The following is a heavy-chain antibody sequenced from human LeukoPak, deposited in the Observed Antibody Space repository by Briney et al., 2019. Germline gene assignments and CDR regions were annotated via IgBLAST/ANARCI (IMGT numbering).Heavy chain of an antibody. Sequence: SETLSLTCTVSGGSISSYYWSWIRQPPGKGLEWIGYIYYSGSTNYNPSLKSRVTISVDTSKNQFSLKLSSVTAADTAVYYCARGAIWFGEPDGAFDIWGQGTMVTVSS. J-gene: IGHJ3*02. CDR2: IYYSGST. D-gene: IGHD3-10*01. V-gene: IGHV4-59*01. CDR1: GGSISSYY. CDR3: ARGAIWFGEPDGAFDI.